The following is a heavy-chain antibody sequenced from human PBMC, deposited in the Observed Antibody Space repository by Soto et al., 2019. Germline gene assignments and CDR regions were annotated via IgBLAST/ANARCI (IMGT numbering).Heavy chain of an antibody. CDR1: GFTFRSFD. J-gene: IGHJ4*02. Sequence: GGSLRLSCAASGFTFRSFDFHWVRQAAGRGLEWVATIGTIGDTYYPVSMEGRFTVSRENANSSVSLQMSSLRVGDTAVYFCARGQEVGAHFFDLWGQGTPVTVCS. CDR3: ARGQEVGAHFFDL. V-gene: IGHV3-13*01. CDR2: IGTIGDT. D-gene: IGHD2-15*01.